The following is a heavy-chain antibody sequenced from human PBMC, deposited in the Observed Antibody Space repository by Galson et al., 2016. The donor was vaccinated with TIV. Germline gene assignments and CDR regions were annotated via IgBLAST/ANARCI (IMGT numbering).Heavy chain of an antibody. D-gene: IGHD2-2*01. V-gene: IGHV4-38-2*02. CDR3: ARDCTSTTCRIYYYGMDV. CDR2: MHESGSS. J-gene: IGHJ6*02. CDR1: SYSIASGYF. Sequence: LSLTCTVSSYSIASGYFWGWIRQPPGKGLEWLGNMHESGSSYYNPSLKSRLTLSVDTSKNQFSLKLRSVTAEDSAVYYCARDCTSTTCRIYYYGMDVWGQGTTVTVSS.